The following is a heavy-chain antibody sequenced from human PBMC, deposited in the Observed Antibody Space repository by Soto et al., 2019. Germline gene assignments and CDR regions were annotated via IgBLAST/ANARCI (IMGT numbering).Heavy chain of an antibody. J-gene: IGHJ5*02. Sequence: XGSLRLSCSASGFTFSSYAMSWVRQAPGKGLEWVSAISGSGGSTYYADSVKGRFTISRDNSKNTLYLQMNSLRAEDTAVYYCAKDPLHSSYYYDSSGYYGSWGQGTLVTVSS. CDR3: AKDPLHSSYYYDSSGYYGS. D-gene: IGHD3-22*01. CDR2: ISGSGGST. CDR1: GFTFSSYA. V-gene: IGHV3-23*01.